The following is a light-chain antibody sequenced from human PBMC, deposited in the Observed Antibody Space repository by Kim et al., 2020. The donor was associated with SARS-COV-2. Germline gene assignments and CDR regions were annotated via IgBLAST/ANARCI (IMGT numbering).Light chain of an antibody. V-gene: IGKV1-17*01. CDR2: SAS. J-gene: IGKJ5*01. CDR1: QNIGND. CDR3: LQNRTYPIT. Sequence: ASVGDRVTITCRASQNIGNDVGWYQQNPGRAPKRLIYSASNLQSGVPSRFSGSGSETEFTLTINSLQPEDFATYFCLQNRTYPITFGEGTRLEIK.